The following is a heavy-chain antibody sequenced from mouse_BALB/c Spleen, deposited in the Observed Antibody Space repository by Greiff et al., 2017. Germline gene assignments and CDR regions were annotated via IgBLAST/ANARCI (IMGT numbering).Heavy chain of an antibody. Sequence: DLVKPGASVKLSCKASGYTFTSYWINWIKQRPGQGLEWIGRIAPGSGSTYYNEMFKGKATLTVDTSSSTAYIQLSSLSSEDSAVYFCARSHFDYWGQGTTLTVSS. V-gene: IGHV1S41*01. J-gene: IGHJ2*01. CDR2: IAPGSGST. CDR3: ARSHFDY. CDR1: GYTFTSYW.